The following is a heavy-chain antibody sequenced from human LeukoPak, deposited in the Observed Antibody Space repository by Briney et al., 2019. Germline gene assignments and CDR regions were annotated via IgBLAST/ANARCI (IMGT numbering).Heavy chain of an antibody. D-gene: IGHD6-25*01. CDR2: INTNTGNP. J-gene: IGHJ4*02. V-gene: IGHV7-4-1*02. CDR1: GYDFTNYY. Sequence: ASVKVSCKAHGYDFTNYYMHWVRQAPGQGLEWMGWINTNTGNPTYAQGLTGRFVFSLDTSVSTAYLQISSLKAEDTGVYYCARKAAGDYWGQGTLVTVSS. CDR3: ARKAAGDY.